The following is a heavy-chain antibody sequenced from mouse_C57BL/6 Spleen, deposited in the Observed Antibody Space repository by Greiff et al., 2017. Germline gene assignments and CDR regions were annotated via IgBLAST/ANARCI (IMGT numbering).Heavy chain of an antibody. J-gene: IGHJ2*01. V-gene: IGHV1-69*01. CDR2: IDPSDSYT. CDR1: GYTFTSYW. CDR3: ARGNPYFDY. Sequence: QVQLQQPGAELVMPGASVKLSCKASGYTFTSYWMHWVKQRPGQGLEWIGEIDPSDSYTNYNQKFKGKSTLTVDKSSSTAYMQLSSLTSEDSAVYYCARGNPYFDYWGQGTTLTVSS.